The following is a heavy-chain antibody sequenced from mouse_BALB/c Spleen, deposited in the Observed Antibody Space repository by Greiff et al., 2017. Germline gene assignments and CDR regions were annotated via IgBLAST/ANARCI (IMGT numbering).Heavy chain of an antibody. CDR3: AREEDYYGNPAWFAY. CDR1: GYTFTSYW. CDR2: INPSTGYT. Sequence: VQLVESGAELAKPGASVKMSCKASGYTFTSYWMHWVKQRPGQGLEWIGYINPSTGYTEYNQKFKDKATLTADKSSSTAYMQLSSLTSKDSAVYYCAREEDYYGNPAWFAYWGQGTLVTVSA. J-gene: IGHJ3*01. V-gene: IGHV1-7*01. D-gene: IGHD2-1*01.